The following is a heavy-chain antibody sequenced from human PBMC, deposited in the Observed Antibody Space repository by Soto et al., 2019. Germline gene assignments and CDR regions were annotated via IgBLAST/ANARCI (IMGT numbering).Heavy chain of an antibody. Sequence: SETLSLTCTVSGGSISSGDYYWSWIRQPPGKGLEWIGYIYYSGSTYYNPSLKSRVTISVDTSKNQFSLKLSSATAADTAVYYCARVGYDFWSGYYSWGQGTLVTVSS. CDR2: IYYSGST. V-gene: IGHV4-30-4*01. CDR1: GGSISSGDYY. D-gene: IGHD3-3*01. CDR3: ARVGYDFWSGYYS. J-gene: IGHJ4*02.